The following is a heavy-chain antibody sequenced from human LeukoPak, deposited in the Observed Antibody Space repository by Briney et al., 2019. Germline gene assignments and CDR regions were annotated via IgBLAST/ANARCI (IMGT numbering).Heavy chain of an antibody. J-gene: IGHJ3*02. D-gene: IGHD6-13*01. CDR2: IS. CDR1: GFTFSDSY. Sequence: GGSLRLSCAASGFTFSDSYRTWIRQAPGQGREWVSYISNADSVKGRFTTSRDNSKNTLYLQMNSLRAEDTAVYYCAKDIGAAGISDAFDIWGEGTMVTVSS. V-gene: IGHV3-53*01. CDR3: AKDIGAAGISDAFDI.